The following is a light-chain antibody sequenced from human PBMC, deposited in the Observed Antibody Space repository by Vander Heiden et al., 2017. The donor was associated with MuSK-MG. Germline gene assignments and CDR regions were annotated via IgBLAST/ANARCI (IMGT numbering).Light chain of an antibody. V-gene: IGLV3-21*02. CDR3: QVWDSSSDHYV. J-gene: IGLJ1*01. Sequence: SSVLTQPPSVSVAPGQTARITCGGNNIGSTSVHWYQQKPGQAPVLVVYDDSDRPSGIPERFSGSNSGNTATLTISRVEAGDEDDYYCQVWDSSSDHYVFGTGTKVTVL. CDR1: NIGSTS. CDR2: DDS.